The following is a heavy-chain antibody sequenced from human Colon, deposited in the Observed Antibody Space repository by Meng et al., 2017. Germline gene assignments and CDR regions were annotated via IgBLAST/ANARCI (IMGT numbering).Heavy chain of an antibody. CDR2: VSSHGTTI. J-gene: IGHJ4*02. CDR1: GFTFSDYY. V-gene: IGHV3-11*01. D-gene: IGHD2-21*01. CDR3: TRNVVSDY. Sequence: QVQLVGSGGGLVKPGGSLRLSCAASGFTFSDYYTSWIRQAPGKGLEWIAYVSSHGTTIHYADSVKGRFTISRDDANNSVHLQMNSLRAEDTAVYYCTRNVVSDYWGQGTLVTVSS.